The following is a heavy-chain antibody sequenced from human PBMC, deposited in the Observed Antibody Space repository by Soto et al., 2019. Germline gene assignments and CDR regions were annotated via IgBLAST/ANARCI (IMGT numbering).Heavy chain of an antibody. D-gene: IGHD1-26*01. CDR2: ISPFNGNT. CDR3: ASDVRWELSSNAFDI. Sequence: ASVKVSCKSSGYPFPHYGITWVRQAPGQGLEWMGWISPFNGNTNYGQTLQGRVTLTTDKSTSTAYMELSSLRSEDTAVYYCASDVRWELSSNAFDIWGQGTMVTVSS. CDR1: GYPFPHYG. V-gene: IGHV1-18*01. J-gene: IGHJ3*02.